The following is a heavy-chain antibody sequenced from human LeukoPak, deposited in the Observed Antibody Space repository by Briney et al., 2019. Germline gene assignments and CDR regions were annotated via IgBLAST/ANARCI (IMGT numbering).Heavy chain of an antibody. V-gene: IGHV4-39*07. Sequence: SETLSLTCTVSGGSISSSSYYWGWIRQPPGKGLEWIGSMYYSGSTYYNPSLKSRVTISVDTSKNQFSLKLSSVTAADTAVYYCARDKADYSPAYWFDPWGQGTLVTVFS. CDR1: GGSISSSSYY. CDR3: ARDKADYSPAYWFDP. CDR2: MYYSGST. J-gene: IGHJ5*02. D-gene: IGHD4-11*01.